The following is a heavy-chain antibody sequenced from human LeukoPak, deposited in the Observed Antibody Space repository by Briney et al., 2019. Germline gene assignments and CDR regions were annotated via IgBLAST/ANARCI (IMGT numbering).Heavy chain of an antibody. Sequence: GGSLRLSCAASGFTFSSYAMHWVRQAPGKGLEWVAVISYDGSNKYYADSVKGRFTISRDNSKNTLYLQMNSLRAEDTAVFYCARANAPSYTIFGGVFDFWGQGTLVTVSS. J-gene: IGHJ4*02. CDR1: GFTFSSYA. D-gene: IGHD3-3*01. CDR2: ISYDGSNK. V-gene: IGHV3-30-3*01. CDR3: ARANAPSYTIFGGVFDF.